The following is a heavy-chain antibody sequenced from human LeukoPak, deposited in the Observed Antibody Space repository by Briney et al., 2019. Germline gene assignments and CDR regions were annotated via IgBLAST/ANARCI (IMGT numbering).Heavy chain of an antibody. CDR2: ISNEGGST. D-gene: IGHD1-14*01. J-gene: IGHJ4*02. Sequence: GGSLRLSCAASGFTLSRCAMQWVRQAPGQGLEYVSGISNEGGSTYYASSVKGRFTISRDNSKNTLYLQMGSLRVEDMAVYYCAALTEGYWAQGTLVTVSS. V-gene: IGHV3-64*01. CDR1: GFTLSRCA. CDR3: AALTEGY.